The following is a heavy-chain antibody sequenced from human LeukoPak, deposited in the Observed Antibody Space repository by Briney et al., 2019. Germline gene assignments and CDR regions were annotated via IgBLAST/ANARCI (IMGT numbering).Heavy chain of an antibody. CDR3: ARDSPVVPAAIFYYYSGMDV. CDR2: IDPSGGST. Sequence: ASVKVSCKASGYTFTSYYMHWVRQAPGQGLEWMGIIDPSGGSTSYAQKFQGRVTMTRDTSTSTVYMELSSLRSEDTAVYYCARDSPVVPAAIFYYYSGMDVWGQGTTVTVSS. V-gene: IGHV1-46*01. J-gene: IGHJ6*02. CDR1: GYTFTSYY. D-gene: IGHD2-2*01.